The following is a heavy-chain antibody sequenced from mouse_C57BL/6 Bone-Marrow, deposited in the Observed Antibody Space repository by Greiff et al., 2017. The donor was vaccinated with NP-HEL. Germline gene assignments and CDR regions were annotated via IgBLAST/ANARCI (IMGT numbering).Heavy chain of an antibody. V-gene: IGHV1-50*01. D-gene: IGHD2-4*01. J-gene: IGHJ2*01. CDR2: IDPSDSYT. CDR3: AREDYDYDVGY. CDR1: GYTFTSYW. Sequence: VQLQQPGAELVKPGASVKLSCKASGYTFTSYWMQWVKQRPGQGLEWIGEIDPSDSYTNYNQKFKGKATLTVDTSSSTAYMQLSSLTSEDSAVYCCAREDYDYDVGYWGKGTTLTVSS.